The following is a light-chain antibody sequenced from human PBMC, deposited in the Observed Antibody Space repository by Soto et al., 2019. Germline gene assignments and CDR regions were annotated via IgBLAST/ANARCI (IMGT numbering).Light chain of an antibody. J-gene: IGKJ2*01. CDR2: GAS. Sequence: DIQMTRSPSSLSASVGDRVTITCRASQGIGKYLGWYQQKPGKAPQRLIYGASNLQSGVPSRFSGSGSGTEFTLTISSLQPEDFATYYCLQHNFYPYTFGQGTKLDIK. V-gene: IGKV1-17*01. CDR3: LQHNFYPYT. CDR1: QGIGKY.